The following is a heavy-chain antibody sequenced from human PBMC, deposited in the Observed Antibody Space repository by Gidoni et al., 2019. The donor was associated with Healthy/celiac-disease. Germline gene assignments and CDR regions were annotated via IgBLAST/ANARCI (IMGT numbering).Heavy chain of an antibody. CDR2: MSSKGGST. V-gene: IGHV3-64D*06. CDR3: VKGARWLQWGYFDY. J-gene: IGHJ4*02. CDR1: GFTFSSYA. D-gene: IGHD5-12*01. Sequence: EVQLVESGGGLVQPGGSLRLSCSASGFTFSSYAMHWGRQAPGKGLEYVSAMSSKGGSTYYAVSVKGRFTISRDNSKNTLYLQMSSLRAEDTAVYYCVKGARWLQWGYFDYWGQGTLVTVSS.